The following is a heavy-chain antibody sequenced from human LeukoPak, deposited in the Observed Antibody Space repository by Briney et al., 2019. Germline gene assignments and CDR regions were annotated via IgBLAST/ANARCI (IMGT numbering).Heavy chain of an antibody. CDR1: GYTFTGYY. V-gene: IGHV1-2*06. CDR2: INPNSGGT. CDR3: ARLSIAVACTDY. D-gene: IGHD6-19*01. Sequence: EASVKVSCKASGYTFTGYYMHWVRQAPGQGLEWMGRINPNSGGTNYAQQFQGRATMTKDTSIRTAYMELSRLRSDDTAVYYCARLSIAVACTDYWGQGTLVTVSS. J-gene: IGHJ4*02.